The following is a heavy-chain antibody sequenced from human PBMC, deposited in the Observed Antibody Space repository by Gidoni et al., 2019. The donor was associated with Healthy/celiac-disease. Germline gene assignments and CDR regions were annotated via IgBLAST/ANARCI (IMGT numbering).Heavy chain of an antibody. CDR2: IYYVGST. V-gene: IGHV4-59*01. Sequence: QVQLQESGPGLVKPSETLSLTCTVSGGSISSYYWSWIRQPPGKGLEWIGYIYYVGSTNYNPSHKSQVTISVDTSKNQFSLKLSSVTAADTAVYYCARSYYDILTGYGGGYYFDYWGQGTLVTVSS. CDR1: GGSISSYY. J-gene: IGHJ4*02. CDR3: ARSYYDILTGYGGGYYFDY. D-gene: IGHD3-9*01.